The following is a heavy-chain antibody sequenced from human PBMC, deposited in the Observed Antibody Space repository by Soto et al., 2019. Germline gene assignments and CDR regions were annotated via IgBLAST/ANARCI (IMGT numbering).Heavy chain of an antibody. J-gene: IGHJ3*01. CDR2: IIFDSGRT. CDR1: GYTFSSYA. Sequence: QVQLVQSGADEKKPGASVKVSCKASGYTFSSYALHWVRQAPGQRLEWMGLIIFDSGRTIYSQTLQDRVTITRDTSASAVDMQLSSLRSEDTAVYFCASQPYRSGYWHAFDFWGQGTVVTVSS. CDR3: ASQPYRSGYWHAFDF. D-gene: IGHD3-22*01. V-gene: IGHV1-3*05.